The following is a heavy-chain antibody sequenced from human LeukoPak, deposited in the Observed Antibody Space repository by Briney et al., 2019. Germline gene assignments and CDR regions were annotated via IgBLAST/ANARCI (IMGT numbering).Heavy chain of an antibody. V-gene: IGHV3-74*01. CDR1: GFTLMGYW. D-gene: IGHD5-24*01. Sequence: GGSLRLSCAASGFTLMGYWMHWVRQVPGKGLVWVSRIKSDGSGTSYVDSVKGRLTISRDNAKNAVYLQMNSLRGEDTAVYYCVREMATGVDAFDIWGQGTMVTVFS. J-gene: IGHJ3*02. CDR2: IKSDGSGT. CDR3: VREMATGVDAFDI.